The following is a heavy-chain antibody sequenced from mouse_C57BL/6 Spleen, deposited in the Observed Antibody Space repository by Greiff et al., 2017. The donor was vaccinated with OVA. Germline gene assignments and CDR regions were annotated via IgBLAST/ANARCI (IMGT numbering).Heavy chain of an antibody. V-gene: IGHV1-50*01. Sequence: VQLKQPGAELVKPGASVKLSCKASGYTFTSYWMQWVKQRPGQGLEWIGEIDPSDSYTNYNQKFKGKATLTVDTSSSTAYMQLSSLTSEDSAVYYCARRIFTTVVASDYAMDYWGQGTSVTVSS. CDR1: GYTFTSYW. CDR3: ARRIFTTVVASDYAMDY. CDR2: IDPSDSYT. J-gene: IGHJ4*01. D-gene: IGHD1-1*01.